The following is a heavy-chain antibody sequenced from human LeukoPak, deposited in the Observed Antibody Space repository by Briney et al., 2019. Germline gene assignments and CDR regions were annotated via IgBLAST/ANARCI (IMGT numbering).Heavy chain of an antibody. CDR3: ARDLGYCSSTSCPRGDYGMDV. V-gene: IGHV1-3*01. Sequence: ASVKVSCKASGYTFTSYAMHWVRQTPGQRLEWMGWISAGNGNTKYSQKFQGRVTITRDTSASTAYMELSSLRSEDTAVYYCARDLGYCSSTSCPRGDYGMDVWGQGTTVTVSS. J-gene: IGHJ6*02. D-gene: IGHD2-2*01. CDR2: ISAGNGNT. CDR1: GYTFTSYA.